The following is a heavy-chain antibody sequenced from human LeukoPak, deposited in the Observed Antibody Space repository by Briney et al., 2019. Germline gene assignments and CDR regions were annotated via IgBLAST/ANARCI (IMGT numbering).Heavy chain of an antibody. J-gene: IGHJ4*02. Sequence: GASVKVSCKASGGTFSSYAISWVRQAPGQGLGWMGRIIPILGIANYAQKFQGRVTITADKSTSTAYMELSSLRSEDTAVYYCAREQSGYEGLDYWGQGTPVTVSS. CDR1: GGTFSSYA. CDR3: AREQSGYEGLDY. D-gene: IGHD5-12*01. V-gene: IGHV1-69*04. CDR2: IIPILGIA.